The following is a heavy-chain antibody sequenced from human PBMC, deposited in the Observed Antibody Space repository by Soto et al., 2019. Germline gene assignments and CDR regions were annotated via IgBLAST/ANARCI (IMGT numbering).Heavy chain of an antibody. D-gene: IGHD6-19*01. Sequence: VKVSCKASGYTFTSYDINWVRQASGQGLEWMGRMNPNSGNTGYAQKFQGRVTMTRNTSISTAYMELSSLRSEDTAVYYCARGRYSSGWYGNNAYDIWGQGTMVTVSS. CDR1: GYTFTSYD. CDR3: ARGRYSSGWYGNNAYDI. CDR2: MNPNSGNT. V-gene: IGHV1-8*01. J-gene: IGHJ3*02.